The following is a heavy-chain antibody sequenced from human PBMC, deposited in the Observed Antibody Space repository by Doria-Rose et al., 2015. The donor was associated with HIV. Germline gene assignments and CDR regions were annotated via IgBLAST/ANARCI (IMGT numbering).Heavy chain of an antibody. V-gene: IGHV2-26*01. CDR2: IYSDDER. J-gene: IGHJ4*02. D-gene: IGHD6-13*01. CDR1: GVSLSSPGMG. Sequence: QITLKESGPALVKPTETLTLTCTVSGVSLSSPGMGVSWIRQPPGKALEWLANIYSDDERSYKTSLKSRLTISRRTSKSHVVLTMTDMDPVDTATYYCARIKSSRWYHKYYFDFWVQGTLVIVSA. CDR3: ARIKSSRWYHKYYFDF.